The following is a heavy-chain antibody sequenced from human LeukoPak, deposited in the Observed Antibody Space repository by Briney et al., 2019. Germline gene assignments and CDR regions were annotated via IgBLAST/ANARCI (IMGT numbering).Heavy chain of an antibody. D-gene: IGHD3-3*01. CDR3: ARDRGYYDFRSGYPYNWFDP. CDR1: GFTFSSHW. V-gene: IGHV3-7*01. CDR2: IKQDGSEK. Sequence: HPGGSLRLSCAASGFTFSSHWMSWVRQAPGKGLEWVANIKQDGSEKYYVESVKGRFTISRDNAKNSLYLQMNSLRAEDTAVYYCARDRGYYDFRSGYPYNWFDPWGQGTLVTVSS. J-gene: IGHJ5*02.